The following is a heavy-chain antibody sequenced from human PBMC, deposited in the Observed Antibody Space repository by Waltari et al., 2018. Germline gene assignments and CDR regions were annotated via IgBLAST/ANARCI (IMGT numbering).Heavy chain of an antibody. D-gene: IGHD7-27*01. CDR1: GFTFNIHW. CDR2: IRQDGGGI. Sequence: EVQLVESGGGLVQPGGSLRLSCAASGFTFNIHWMTWVRQAPGKGLEWVANIRQDGGGIYYVDSVKGRFTISRDNAKNSVFLQMNSLRAEDTAVYYCARVLWGWPLDSWGQGTLVTVSS. J-gene: IGHJ4*02. CDR3: ARVLWGWPLDS. V-gene: IGHV3-7*01.